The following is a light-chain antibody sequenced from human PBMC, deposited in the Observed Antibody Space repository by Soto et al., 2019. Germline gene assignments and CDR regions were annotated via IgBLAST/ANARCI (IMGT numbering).Light chain of an antibody. J-gene: IGKJ1*01. CDR2: DAS. CDR3: QHYNSYART. V-gene: IGKV1-5*01. CDR1: QSVKSY. Sequence: DIQMTQSPSTLSASVGDRVTITCRASQSVKSYLAWYQQKPGKAPNLLIYDASNLQSGDPPRFSGSGSGTEFTLTISNRQLDDFATYYCQHYNSYARTFGQGTKVEI.